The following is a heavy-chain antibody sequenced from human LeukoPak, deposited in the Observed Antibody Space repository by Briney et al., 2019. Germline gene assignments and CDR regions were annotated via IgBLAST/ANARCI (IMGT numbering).Heavy chain of an antibody. CDR3: ARDFGELAAASAYDSSGSYPDY. D-gene: IGHD3-22*01. Sequence: ASVKVSCKSSGYSFPSYGFNWVRQAPGQGLEWLGWISASSGHANYAQKLQGRVIMTTDTSTTTAYMELKSLRSDDTAVYYCARDFGELAAASAYDSSGSYPDYWGQGTLVTVSS. V-gene: IGHV1-18*01. CDR1: GYSFPSYG. J-gene: IGHJ4*02. CDR2: ISASSGHA.